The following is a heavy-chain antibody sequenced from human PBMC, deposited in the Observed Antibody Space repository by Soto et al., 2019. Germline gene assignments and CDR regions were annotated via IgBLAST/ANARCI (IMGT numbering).Heavy chain of an antibody. CDR2: IYHTGNA. D-gene: IGHD1-7*01. Sequence: LLQESGSGLVRPSQTLSVTCAVSGGSLTNAGYSWTWIRRAPGQGLEWIGHIYHTGNAYYNPSHKSRVTISLDMSKSHFSLNLTSVIAADTAIYYCARNWNYVGMNWFDPWGQGILVTVSS. CDR3: ARNWNYVGMNWFDP. J-gene: IGHJ5*02. CDR1: GGSLTNAGYS. V-gene: IGHV4-30-2*01.